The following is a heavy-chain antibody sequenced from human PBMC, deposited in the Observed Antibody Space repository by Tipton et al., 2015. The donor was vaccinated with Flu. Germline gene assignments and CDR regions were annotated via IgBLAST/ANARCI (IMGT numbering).Heavy chain of an antibody. CDR2: IYSGGST. CDR1: GFTVSSNY. Sequence: SLRVSCVVSGFTVSSNYMTWVRQAPGKGLEWVSVIYSGGSTKYADSVKGRFTISRDNSKNTLYLQMNSLRAEDTAVYYCARGRGYCVTTTCLLPFDFWGQGTLVTVSS. J-gene: IGHJ4*02. D-gene: IGHD2-2*01. V-gene: IGHV3-53*01. CDR3: ARGRGYCVTTTCLLPFDF.